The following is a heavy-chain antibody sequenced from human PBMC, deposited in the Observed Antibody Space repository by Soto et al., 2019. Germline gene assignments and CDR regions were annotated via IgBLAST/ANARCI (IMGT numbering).Heavy chain of an antibody. CDR3: ARRFPIFVVVIPNYGMDV. V-gene: IGHV3-7*01. D-gene: IGHD3-3*01. CDR2: IKQDGSEK. CDR1: GFTFSSYW. J-gene: IGHJ6*02. Sequence: EVQLVESGGGLVQPGGSLRLSCAASGFTFSSYWMSWVRQAPGKGLEWVANIKQDGSEKYYVDSVKGRFTIARDNAKNSLYLQMHSQKAEDTAVYYCARRFPIFVVVIPNYGMDVWGQGTTVTVSS.